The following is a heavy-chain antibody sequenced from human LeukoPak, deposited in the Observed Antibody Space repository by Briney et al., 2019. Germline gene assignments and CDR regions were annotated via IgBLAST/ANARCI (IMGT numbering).Heavy chain of an antibody. D-gene: IGHD5-24*01. CDR3: ARDPGYLQSDY. J-gene: IGHJ4*01. CDR2: MNPNSGVT. Sequence: ASVKVSCKASGYSFTAYWIHWVRQAPGQGFEWMGCMNPNSGVTGYARSFQGGVTMTRDTSISTAYMELNSLRSDDSAVYYCARDPGYLQSDYWGQGTLVSVPS. CDR1: GYSFTAYW. V-gene: IGHV1-2*02.